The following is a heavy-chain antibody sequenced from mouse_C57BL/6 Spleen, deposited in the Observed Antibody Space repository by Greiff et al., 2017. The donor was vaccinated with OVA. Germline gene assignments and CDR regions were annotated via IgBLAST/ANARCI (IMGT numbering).Heavy chain of an antibody. CDR1: GYTFTNYW. V-gene: IGHV1-63*01. J-gene: IGHJ1*03. CDR2: IYPGGGYT. Sequence: QVQLQQPGTELVRPGTSVKMSCKASGYTFTNYWIGWAKQRPGHGLEWIGDIYPGGGYTNYNEKFKGKATLTADKSSSTAYMQFSSLTSEDSAIYYCAREDITTVVDWYFDVWGTGTTVTVSS. D-gene: IGHD1-1*01. CDR3: AREDITTVVDWYFDV.